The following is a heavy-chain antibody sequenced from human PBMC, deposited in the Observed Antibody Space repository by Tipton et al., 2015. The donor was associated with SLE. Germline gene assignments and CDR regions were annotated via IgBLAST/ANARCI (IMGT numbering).Heavy chain of an antibody. Sequence: SLRLSCAASEFTFSQYAMTWVRQAPGKGLEWVSTISGRGSLTYYADSVKGRFTLSRHNSENTLFLQMNSLRAEDMAVYFCARDLAPYGDFYFYYAMDVWGQGTTVTVSS. D-gene: IGHD4-17*01. CDR1: EFTFSQYA. CDR2: ISGRGSLT. J-gene: IGHJ6*02. V-gene: IGHV3-23*01. CDR3: ARDLAPYGDFYFYYAMDV.